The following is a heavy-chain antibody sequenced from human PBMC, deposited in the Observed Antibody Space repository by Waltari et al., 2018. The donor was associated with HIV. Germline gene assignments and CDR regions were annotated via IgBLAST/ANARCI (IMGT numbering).Heavy chain of an antibody. CDR2: IYYSGST. D-gene: IGHD6-13*01. CDR3: ARATQYSSSWTTQLRRWLDP. J-gene: IGHJ5*02. V-gene: IGHV4-39*07. Sequence: QLQLQESGPGLVRPSETLSLTCTVSGGSISSSNSYWGWIRQPPGKGLEWIGSIYYSGSTYDNPSLKSRVTISVDTTKNQFSLKLSSVTAADTAVYYCARATQYSSSWTTQLRRWLDPWGQGTLVTVSS. CDR1: GGSISSSNSY.